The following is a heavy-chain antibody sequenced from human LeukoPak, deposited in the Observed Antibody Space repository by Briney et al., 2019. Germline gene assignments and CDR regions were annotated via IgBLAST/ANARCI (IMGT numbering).Heavy chain of an antibody. V-gene: IGHV4-30-4*08. J-gene: IGHJ4*02. CDR2: IYYSRST. CDR3: ARVTYKTTRYFDY. CDR1: GGSISSGDYY. Sequence: SQTLSLTCTVSGGSISSGDYYWSWIRQPPGKGLEWIGYIYYSRSTYYNPSLKSRVTISVDTSKNQFSLKLSSVTAADTAVYYCARVTYKTTRYFDYWGQGTLVTVSS. D-gene: IGHD1-14*01.